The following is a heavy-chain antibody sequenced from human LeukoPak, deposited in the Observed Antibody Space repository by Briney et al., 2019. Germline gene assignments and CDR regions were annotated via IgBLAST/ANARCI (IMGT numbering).Heavy chain of an antibody. D-gene: IGHD2-15*01. CDR2: IYYSGST. CDR3: ARRRPRLQNAFDI. Sequence: KTSETLSLTCTVSGGPISSSSYYWGWIRQPPGKGLEWIGSIYYSGSTYYNPSLKSRVTISVDTSKNQFSLKLSSVTAADTAVYYCARRRPRLQNAFDIWGQGTMVTVSS. CDR1: GGPISSSSYY. J-gene: IGHJ3*02. V-gene: IGHV4-39*07.